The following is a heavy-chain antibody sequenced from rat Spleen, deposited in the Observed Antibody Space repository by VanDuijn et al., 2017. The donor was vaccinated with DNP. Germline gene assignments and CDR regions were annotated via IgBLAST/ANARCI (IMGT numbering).Heavy chain of an antibody. CDR1: GFTFSNYY. CDR2: ISPRGSRT. D-gene: IGHD1-4*01. CDR3: TRDLNFGYNYAFDY. V-gene: IGHV5-27*01. J-gene: IGHJ2*01. Sequence: EVQLVESGGGLVQPGRSLKLSCAASGFTFSNYYMAWVRQAPRKGLEWVAAISPRGSRTYYPDSVKGRFTISRDNAQSTLYLHLTSLRSEDTATYYCTRDLNFGYNYAFDYWGQGVMVSVSS.